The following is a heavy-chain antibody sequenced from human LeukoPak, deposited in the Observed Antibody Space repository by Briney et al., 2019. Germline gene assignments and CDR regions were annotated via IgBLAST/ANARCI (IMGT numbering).Heavy chain of an antibody. V-gene: IGHV3-64D*09. J-gene: IGHJ5*02. CDR3: VKDRGSSGWFDS. CDR2: ISSTGDST. Sequence: GGSLRLSCSASGFTFSSYAMHWVRQTPGKGLEHVSTISSTGDSTYYADSMKGRFTIFRDNSKDTLFLQMSSLRAEDTAVYYCVKDRGSSGWFDSWGQGTLVTVSS. CDR1: GFTFSSYA. D-gene: IGHD3-22*01.